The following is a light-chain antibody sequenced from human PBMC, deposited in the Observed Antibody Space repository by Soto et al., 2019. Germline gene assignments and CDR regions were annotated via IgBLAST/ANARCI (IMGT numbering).Light chain of an antibody. J-gene: IGKJ5*01. CDR1: QSVSNY. CDR3: QQRSNWPSPIT. CDR2: DAS. V-gene: IGKV3-11*01. Sequence: EIVLTQSPATLSLSPGDRATLSCRASQSVSNYLAWYQQKPGQAPRLLIYDASKRATGIPARFSGSGSGTDFTLTISSLEPEDFAVYYCQQRSNWPSPITFGQGTRLEIK.